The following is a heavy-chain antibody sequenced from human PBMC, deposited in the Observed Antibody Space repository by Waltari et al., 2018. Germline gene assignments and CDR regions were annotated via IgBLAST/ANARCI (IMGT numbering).Heavy chain of an antibody. CDR3: ARDLVVPAATAFDYYYGMDV. Sequence: EVQLVESGGGLVQPGGSLRLSCAASGFTFSRYEMNWVRQAPGKGLEWVSYISSSGSTIYYADSVKGRFTISRDNAKNSLYLQMNSLRAEDTAVYYCARDLVVPAATAFDYYYGMDVWGQGTTVTVSS. CDR2: ISSSGSTI. V-gene: IGHV3-48*03. CDR1: GFTFSRYE. J-gene: IGHJ6*02. D-gene: IGHD2-2*01.